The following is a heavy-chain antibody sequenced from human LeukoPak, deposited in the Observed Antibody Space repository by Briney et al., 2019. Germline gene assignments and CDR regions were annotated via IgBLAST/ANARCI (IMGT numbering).Heavy chain of an antibody. J-gene: IGHJ4*02. CDR1: GFTFSSYW. V-gene: IGHV3-74*01. D-gene: IGHD1-26*01. CDR2: INSDGSST. CDR3: ARVGATSYY. Sequence: GGSLRLSCAASGFTFSSYWMHWVRQAPGKGLVWVSRINSDGSSTNYADSVKGRFTISRVNAKNTLFLLMNSLRAEDTAVYYCARVGATSYYWGQGSLVTVSS.